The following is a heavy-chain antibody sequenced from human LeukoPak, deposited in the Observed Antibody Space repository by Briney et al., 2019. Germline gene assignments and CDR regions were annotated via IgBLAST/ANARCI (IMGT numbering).Heavy chain of an antibody. CDR2: IYSGGST. Sequence: PGGSLRLSCAASGFTFSSYSMNWVRQAPGKGLEWVSVIYSGGSTYYADSVKGRFTTSRDNSKNTLYLQMNSLRAEDTAVYYCVRAHHDAAYYSDCWGQGTLVTVSS. CDR3: VRAHHDAAYYSDC. V-gene: IGHV3-66*02. J-gene: IGHJ4*02. CDR1: GFTFSSYS.